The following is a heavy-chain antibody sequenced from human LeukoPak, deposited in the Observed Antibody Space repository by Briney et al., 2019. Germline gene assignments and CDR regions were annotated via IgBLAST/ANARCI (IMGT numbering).Heavy chain of an antibody. CDR1: GYTFTSYD. CDR2: MNPNSGNT. J-gene: IGHJ6*03. Sequence: ASVKVSCKASGYTFTSYDINWVRQATGQGLEWVGWMNPNSGNTGYAQKFQGRVTMTRNTSISTAYMELSSLRSEDTAVYYCARGLLQWLVREYYYYYMDVWGKGTTVTVSS. D-gene: IGHD6-19*01. V-gene: IGHV1-8*01. CDR3: ARGLLQWLVREYYYYYMDV.